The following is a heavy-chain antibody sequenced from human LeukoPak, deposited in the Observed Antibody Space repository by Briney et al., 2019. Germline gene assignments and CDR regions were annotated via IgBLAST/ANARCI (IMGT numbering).Heavy chain of an antibody. V-gene: IGHV1-2*02. D-gene: IGHD2-21*02. CDR2: INPNSGST. Sequence: GASVTVSCKASGYTFTGYYMHWVRQAPGQGLEWMGWINPNSGSTNYAQKFQGRVTMSRDTSISTAYIELSRLRSDDTAVYYCASPYCGGDCYYYYGMDVWGQGTTVTVSS. CDR1: GYTFTGYY. J-gene: IGHJ6*02. CDR3: ASPYCGGDCYYYYGMDV.